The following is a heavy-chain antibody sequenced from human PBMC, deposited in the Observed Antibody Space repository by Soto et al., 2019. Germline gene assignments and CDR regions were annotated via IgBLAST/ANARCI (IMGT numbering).Heavy chain of an antibody. V-gene: IGHV4-30-4*01. D-gene: IGHD1-26*01. J-gene: IGHJ4*02. Sequence: PSETLSLTCTVSGGSIRNGDYYWGWIRQPPGKGLEWIGYVYDSGTTYSHPSLNSRVSISVDTSENQFSLRLTSVTAADTAVYYCVTVNLVGAAYYFDYWGPGTRVTVSS. CDR2: VYDSGTT. CDR1: GGSIRNGDYY. CDR3: VTVNLVGAAYYFDY.